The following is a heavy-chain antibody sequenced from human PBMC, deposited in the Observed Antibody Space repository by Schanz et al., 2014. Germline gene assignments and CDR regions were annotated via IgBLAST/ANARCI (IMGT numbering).Heavy chain of an antibody. D-gene: IGHD1-26*01. Sequence: EMQLLESGGGLAQPGGSLRLSCAASGFTLSNYAMSWVRQAPGKGLEWVSALSEGGGGTHYADSVRGRFTISSDSSKNTLYLQMSSRRADDTAVYYCARNRGSGGQNWYFDLWGRGTLVTVSS. CDR2: LSEGGGGT. J-gene: IGHJ2*01. CDR3: ARNRGSGGQNWYFDL. V-gene: IGHV3-23*01. CDR1: GFTLSNYA.